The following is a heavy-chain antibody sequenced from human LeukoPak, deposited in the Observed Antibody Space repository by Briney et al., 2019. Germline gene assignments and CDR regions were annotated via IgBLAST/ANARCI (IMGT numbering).Heavy chain of an antibody. J-gene: IGHJ3*02. D-gene: IGHD3-22*01. Sequence: PSETLSLTCTVSGGSISSYYWSWIRQPPGKGLEWIGYIYYSGSTNYNPSLKSRVTISVDTSKNQFSLKLSSVTAADTAVYYCARDLDYYDSSGYYHDAFDIWGQGTMVTVSS. CDR2: IYYSGST. CDR3: ARDLDYYDSSGYYHDAFDI. CDR1: GGSISSYY. V-gene: IGHV4-59*01.